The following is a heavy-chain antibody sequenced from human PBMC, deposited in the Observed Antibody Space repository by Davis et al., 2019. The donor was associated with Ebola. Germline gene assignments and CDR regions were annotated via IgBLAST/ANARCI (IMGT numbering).Heavy chain of an antibody. J-gene: IGHJ4*02. V-gene: IGHV1-18*01. CDR2: ISAYNGNI. CDR3: ARAQFPTTSDH. D-gene: IGHD1-1*01. Sequence: ASVTVSRMVSGYTFTSYGISWVRQPPGQGLEWMGWISAYNGNINYVQKLQGRVTMTTDTSTSTAYMELRSLRSDDTAVYYCARAQFPTTSDHWGQGTLVTVSS. CDR1: GYTFTSYG.